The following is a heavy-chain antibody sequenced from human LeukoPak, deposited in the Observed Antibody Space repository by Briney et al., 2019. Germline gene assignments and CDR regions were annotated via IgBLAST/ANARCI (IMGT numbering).Heavy chain of an antibody. CDR2: IWYGGSNK. CDR1: GFTFSSYG. J-gene: IGHJ4*02. D-gene: IGHD1-26*01. CDR3: AKDRSGSYTFDY. V-gene: IGHV3-30*02. Sequence: GGSLRLSCAASGFTFSSYGMHWVRQAPGKGLEWVAVIWYGGSNKYYADSVKGRFTISRDNSKNTLYLQMNSLRAEDTAVYYCAKDRSGSYTFDYWGQGTLVTVSS.